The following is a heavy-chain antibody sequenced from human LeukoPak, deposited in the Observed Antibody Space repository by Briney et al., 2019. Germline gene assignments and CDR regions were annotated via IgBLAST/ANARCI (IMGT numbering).Heavy chain of an antibody. Sequence: PGGSLRLSCAASGFTFSSYSMNWVRQAPGKGLEWVSSISSSSSYIYYADSVKGRFTISRDNAKNSLYLQMNSLRAEDTAVYYCARDRHESYYYGSGNYFDYWGQGTLVTVSS. CDR1: GFTFSSYS. CDR3: ARDRHESYYYGSGNYFDY. D-gene: IGHD3-10*01. J-gene: IGHJ4*02. V-gene: IGHV3-21*01. CDR2: ISSSSSYI.